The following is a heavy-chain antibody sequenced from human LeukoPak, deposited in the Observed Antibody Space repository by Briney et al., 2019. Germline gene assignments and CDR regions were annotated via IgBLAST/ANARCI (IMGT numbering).Heavy chain of an antibody. J-gene: IGHJ4*02. V-gene: IGHV1-46*01. D-gene: IGHD3-22*01. CDR1: GYTFTGYY. CDR2: INPSGGST. Sequence: ASVKVSCKASGYTFTGYYMHWVRQAPGQGLEWMGIINPSGGSTFYAQNFQGRVTMTRDMSTSTVYMELSSLRSEDTAVYYCARDGGLLRKTNYFDYWGQGTLVTVSS. CDR3: ARDGGLLRKTNYFDY.